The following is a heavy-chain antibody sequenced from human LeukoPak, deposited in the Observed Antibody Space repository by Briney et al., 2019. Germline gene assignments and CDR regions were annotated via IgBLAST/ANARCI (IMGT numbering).Heavy chain of an antibody. V-gene: IGHV3-23*01. CDR1: GFTFSSYA. CDR3: AKILTPWPGATGDY. J-gene: IGHJ4*02. CDR2: ISGSGGST. D-gene: IGHD1-26*01. Sequence: GGSLRLSCAASGFTFSSYAMSWVRQAPGKGLEWVSTISGSGGSTYYADSVKGRFTISRDNSKNTLYLEMNSLRAEDTAAYYCAKILTPWPGATGDYWGQGTLVTVSS.